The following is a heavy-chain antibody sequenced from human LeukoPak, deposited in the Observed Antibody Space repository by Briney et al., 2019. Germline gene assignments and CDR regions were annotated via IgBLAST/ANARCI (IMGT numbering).Heavy chain of an antibody. Sequence: SETLSLTCTVSGGSISSGGYYWSWIRQPPGKGLEWIGYIYHSGSTYYNPSLKSRVTISVDRSKNQFSLKLSSVTAADTAVYYCATDLPTRDYWGREPWSPSPQ. CDR1: GGSISSGGYY. D-gene: IGHD1-14*01. CDR3: ATDLPTRDY. J-gene: IGHJ4*02. CDR2: IYHSGST. V-gene: IGHV4-30-2*01.